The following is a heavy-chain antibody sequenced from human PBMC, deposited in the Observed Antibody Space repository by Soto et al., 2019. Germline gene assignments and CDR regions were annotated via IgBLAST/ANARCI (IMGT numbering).Heavy chain of an antibody. CDR1: GYTFTSYD. CDR3: TRGINYYDSGDDAFDI. Sequence: QVQLVQSGAEVKKPGASVKVSCEASGYTFTSYDINWVRQATGQGLEWMGWMNPNSGNTGYAQKFQGRVTMTRNTSISTAYVELSSLRSEDTAVYYCTRGINYYDSGDDAFDIWGQGTMVTVSS. V-gene: IGHV1-8*01. CDR2: MNPNSGNT. D-gene: IGHD3-10*01. J-gene: IGHJ3*02.